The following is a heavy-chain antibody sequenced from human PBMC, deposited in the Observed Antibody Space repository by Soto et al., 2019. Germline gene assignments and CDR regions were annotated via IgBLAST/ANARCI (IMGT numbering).Heavy chain of an antibody. V-gene: IGHV3-23*01. CDR2: ISRAGDFP. CDR1: GFTFGSYA. CDR3: AKYNLTEHLGER. Sequence: EDHLLESGGGLVQPGGSLRLSCAASGFTFGSYAMGWVRQAPGKGLEWVSGISRAGDFPFYKDSVRGRFTISRDNSNSILYLQMNALRADDTAMYYCAKYNLTEHLGERWGQGTLVTVSS. J-gene: IGHJ4*02. D-gene: IGHD1-20*01.